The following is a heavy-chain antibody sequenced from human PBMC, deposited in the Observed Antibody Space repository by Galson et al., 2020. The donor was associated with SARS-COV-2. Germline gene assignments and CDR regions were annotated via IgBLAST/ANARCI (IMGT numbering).Heavy chain of an antibody. J-gene: IGHJ3*02. CDR3: ASPYLAAASFFGAFDI. CDR1: GFSFSSYE. Sequence: GGSLRLSCAGSGFSFSSYEMNWVRQAPGKGLEWVSYISSSGTNIYYAASVKGRFTISRDNAKNSLYLQMTSLRADDTAVYYCASPYLAAASFFGAFDIWGLGTMVTVSS. CDR2: ISSSGTNI. D-gene: IGHD6-13*01. V-gene: IGHV3-48*03.